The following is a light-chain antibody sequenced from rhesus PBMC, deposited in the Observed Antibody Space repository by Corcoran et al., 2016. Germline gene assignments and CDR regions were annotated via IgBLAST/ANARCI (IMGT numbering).Light chain of an antibody. J-gene: IGKJ2*01. CDR3: QQYSNWPQYS. V-gene: IGKV3-42*03. CDR2: GAS. CDR1: QSVSSS. Sequence: EIVLTQSPATLSLSPGERATLSCRASQSVSSSLAWYQQKPEQAPRLLIYGASSRATGIPDRFSGSGSGTDFPLNISSLEPEDFAVYYCQQYSNWPQYSFGQGTKVEIK.